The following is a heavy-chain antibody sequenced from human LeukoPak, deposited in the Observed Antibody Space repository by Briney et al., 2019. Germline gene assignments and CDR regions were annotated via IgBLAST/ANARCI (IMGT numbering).Heavy chain of an antibody. CDR1: GYTFNSYG. CDR3: ARADIRAIASSGWYGFDY. CDR2: ISAYNGNT. V-gene: IGHV1-18*01. J-gene: IGHJ4*02. Sequence: ASVKVSCKASGYTFNSYGISWVRQAPGQGLEWMGWISAYNGNTNYAQKVQGRVTMTTDTSTSTAYMELRSLRSDDAAVYYCARADIRAIASSGWYGFDYWGQGTLVTVSS. D-gene: IGHD6-19*01.